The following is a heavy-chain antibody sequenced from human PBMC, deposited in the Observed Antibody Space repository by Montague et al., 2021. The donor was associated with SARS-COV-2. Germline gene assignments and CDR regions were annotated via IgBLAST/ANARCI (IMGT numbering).Heavy chain of an antibody. J-gene: IGHJ4*02. CDR2: IYTSGST. V-gene: IGHV4-61*02. CDR1: GGSISSGSYY. Sequence: TLSLTYTVSGGSISSGSYYWNWIRQPAGKGLEWIGRIYTSGSTNYXPSLKSRVTISVDTSKNQFSLKLSSVTAADTAVYYCARESLHLTGYYNDYFDYWGQGTLVTVSS. D-gene: IGHD3-9*01. CDR3: ARESLHLTGYYNDYFDY.